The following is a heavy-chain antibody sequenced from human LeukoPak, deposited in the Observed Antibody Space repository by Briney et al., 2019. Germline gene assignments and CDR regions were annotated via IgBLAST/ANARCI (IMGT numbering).Heavy chain of an antibody. CDR3: ARAGAYDFWSGYPNAFDI. CDR2: IYYSGST. D-gene: IGHD3-3*01. CDR1: GGSISSGGHY. J-gene: IGHJ3*02. V-gene: IGHV4-31*03. Sequence: PSETLSLTCTVSGGSISSGGHYWSWIRQHPGKGLEWIGYIYYSGSTYYNPSLKSRVTISVDTSKNQFSLKLSSVTTADTAVYYCARAGAYDFWSGYPNAFDIWGQGTMVTVSS.